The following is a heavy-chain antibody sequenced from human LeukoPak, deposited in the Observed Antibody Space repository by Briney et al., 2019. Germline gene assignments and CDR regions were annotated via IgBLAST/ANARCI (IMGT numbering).Heavy chain of an antibody. J-gene: IGHJ3*02. CDR1: GFTFRSYS. Sequence: GGSLRLSCAASGFTFRSYSMNWVRQAPGKGLEWVSSISSSSTYIYYADSVKGRFTISRDNAKNSLYLQMNSLRAEDTAVYYCASGSRVGTWELLDAFDIWGQGTMVTVSS. CDR3: ASGSRVGTWELLDAFDI. CDR2: ISSSSTYI. V-gene: IGHV3-21*01. D-gene: IGHD1-26*01.